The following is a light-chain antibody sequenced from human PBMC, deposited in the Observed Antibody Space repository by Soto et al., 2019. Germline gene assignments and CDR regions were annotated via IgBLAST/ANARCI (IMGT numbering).Light chain of an antibody. CDR3: SSYAGSSNV. V-gene: IGLV2-8*01. J-gene: IGLJ1*01. CDR2: EVN. CDR1: SSDVGGYNY. Sequence: QSALTQPHSASGSPGQSVAISCTGTSSDVGGYNYVSWYQQHPGKAPKLMIYEVNKRPSGAPDRFSGSKSGNTASLTVSGLQAEDEADYYCSSYAGSSNVFGTGTKVT.